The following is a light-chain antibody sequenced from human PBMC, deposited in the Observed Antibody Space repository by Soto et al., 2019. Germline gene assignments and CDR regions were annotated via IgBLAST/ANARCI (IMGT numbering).Light chain of an antibody. J-gene: IGLJ1*01. CDR1: SSDVGGSNY. V-gene: IGLV2-14*01. CDR3: SSYTSSSTLHV. Sequence: QSALTQPASVSGSPVQSSTISCTGTSSDVGGSNYVSWYQQHPGKAPKLMIYDVSNRPEGVSNRFSGSKSGNTASLTISGRQAEDDADYYCSSYTSSSTLHVFGTGTKLTVL. CDR2: DVS.